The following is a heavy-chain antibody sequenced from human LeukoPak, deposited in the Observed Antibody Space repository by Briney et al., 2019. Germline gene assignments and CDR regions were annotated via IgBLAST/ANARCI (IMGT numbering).Heavy chain of an antibody. CDR1: GYTFTSYG. J-gene: IGHJ3*02. CDR2: ISAYNGNT. V-gene: IGHV1-18*01. Sequence: GASVKVSCKASGYTFTSYGISWVRQAPGQGLEWMGWISAYNGNTNYAQKLQGRVTMTTDTSTSTAYMELRSLRSDDTAVYYCARDGRNNYYSLGINDAFDIWGQGTMVTVSS. D-gene: IGHD2-21*01. CDR3: ARDGRNNYYSLGINDAFDI.